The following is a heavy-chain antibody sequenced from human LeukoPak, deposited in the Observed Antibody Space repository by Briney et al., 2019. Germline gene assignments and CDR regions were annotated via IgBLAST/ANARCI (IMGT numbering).Heavy chain of an antibody. J-gene: IGHJ4*02. V-gene: IGHV3-21*06. CDR3: ARVACSGDSCYMDY. CDR2: ISRSSNYI. CDR1: GSSFSSES. D-gene: IGHD2-15*01. Sequence: GESLRLSCAASGSSFSSESMNWVRQAPGKGLEWVSSISRSSNYIYYADSMKGRFTISRDNAKNSLYLQINSLRAEDTAVYYCARVACSGDSCYMDYWGQGTLVTVSS.